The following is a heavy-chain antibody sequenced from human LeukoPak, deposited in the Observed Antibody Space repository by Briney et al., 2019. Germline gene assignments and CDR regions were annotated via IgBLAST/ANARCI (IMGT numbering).Heavy chain of an antibody. V-gene: IGHV4-61*02. CDR2: IYTSGST. J-gene: IGHJ6*03. CDR1: GGSISSGSYY. CDR3: ARVGSSGDYYYYMDV. D-gene: IGHD6-25*01. Sequence: SQTLSLTCTVSGGSISSGSYYWSWIRQPAGKGLEWIWRIYTSGSTNDNPSLKSRVTISVDTSKNQFSLKLSSVTAADTAVYYCARVGSSGDYYYYMDVWGKGTTVTVSS.